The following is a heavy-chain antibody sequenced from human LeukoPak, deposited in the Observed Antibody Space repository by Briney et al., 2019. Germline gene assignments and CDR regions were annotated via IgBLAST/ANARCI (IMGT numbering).Heavy chain of an antibody. D-gene: IGHD3-10*01. CDR3: VAMIREVGY. CDR2: TKNKGNSYTR. CDR1: GITFSDHD. J-gene: IGHJ4*02. V-gene: IGHV3-72*01. Sequence: GGSLRLSCAVSGITFSDHDMDWVRQAPGKGLEWCGRTKNKGNSYTREYAASVKGRFTISRDDSKNSLYLQMNSRKTEDTAMYYCVAMIREVGYWGQGTLVTVSS.